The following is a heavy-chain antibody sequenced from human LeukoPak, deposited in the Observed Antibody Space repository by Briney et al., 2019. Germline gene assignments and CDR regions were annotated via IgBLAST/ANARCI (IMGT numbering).Heavy chain of an antibody. CDR1: GFTVSSNF. CDR2: ISSNSATV. J-gene: IGHJ6*02. V-gene: IGHV3-48*01. Sequence: GGSLRLSCAASGFTVSSNFMSWVRQAPGKGPEWLSYISSNSATVYYADSVKGRFTVSRDNAKNSLYLQMNSLGAEDTAVYYCARDTRSLMDVWGQGTTVTVSS. D-gene: IGHD3-16*02. CDR3: ARDTRSLMDV.